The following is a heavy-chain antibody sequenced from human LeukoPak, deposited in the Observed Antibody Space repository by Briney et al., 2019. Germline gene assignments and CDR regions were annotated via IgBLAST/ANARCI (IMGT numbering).Heavy chain of an antibody. V-gene: IGHV3-73*01. J-gene: IGHJ4*02. Sequence: GGSLRLSCAASGFTFSDSGMHWVRQASGKGLEWVGRIRSKANSYATAYAASVKGRFTISRDDSKNTAYLQMNSLKTEDTAVYYCTRHPPYCTNGVCYFDYWGQGTLVTVSS. CDR1: GFTFSDSG. CDR2: IRSKANSYAT. D-gene: IGHD2-8*01. CDR3: TRHPPYCTNGVCYFDY.